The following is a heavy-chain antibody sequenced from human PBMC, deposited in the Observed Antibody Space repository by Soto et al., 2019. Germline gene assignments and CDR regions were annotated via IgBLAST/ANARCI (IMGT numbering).Heavy chain of an antibody. D-gene: IGHD3-10*01. CDR1: GFTFSHYV. V-gene: IGHV3-23*01. J-gene: IGHJ6*02. CDR3: AKVRASYLSASYFYYGLDV. CDR2: ISGSGSSV. Sequence: EMQLLESGGGLVRTGESLRLSCAASGFTFSHYVLSWVRQAPGRGLEWVSSISGSGSSVYLADSVRGRFTMSRDLSRNTVSLQMNRLRAEDTAIYYCAKVRASYLSASYFYYGLDVWGQGTTVTVSS.